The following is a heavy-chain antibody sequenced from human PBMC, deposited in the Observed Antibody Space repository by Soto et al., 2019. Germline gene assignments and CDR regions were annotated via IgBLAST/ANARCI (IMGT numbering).Heavy chain of an antibody. CDR3: ARGFVGASL. D-gene: IGHD1-26*01. CDR2: ISADGHST. CDR1: GFRFSDYS. V-gene: IGHV3-23*01. J-gene: IGHJ4*02. Sequence: GGSLRLSCAASGFRFSDYSMSWVRQVPGGGLEWVAVISADGHSTYYADSVKGRFTISRDNSKNTLYLQMKSLRAEDTAVYYCARGFVGASLWGQGTLVTVSS.